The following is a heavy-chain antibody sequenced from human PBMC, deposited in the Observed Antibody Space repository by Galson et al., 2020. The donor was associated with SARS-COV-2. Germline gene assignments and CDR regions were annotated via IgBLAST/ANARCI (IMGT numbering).Heavy chain of an antibody. CDR3: ARDPAPLYGDNYYYGMDV. CDR1: DGPMSSYY. V-gene: IGHV4-59*01. CDR2: ISYSGSA. D-gene: IGHD4-17*01. J-gene: IGHJ6*02. Sequence: ETSETLSLTCSVSDGPMSSYYWSWIRQPPGKGLEWIGYISYSGSANYNPSLRSRVTISVDLSKNQFSRKVTSVTAADTAVYYCARDPAPLYGDNYYYGMDVWGRGTTVTVSS.